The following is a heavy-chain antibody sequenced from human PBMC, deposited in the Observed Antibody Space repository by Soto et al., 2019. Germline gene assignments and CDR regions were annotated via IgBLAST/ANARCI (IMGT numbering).Heavy chain of an antibody. CDR3: ARDLGYYDSSGYFDY. D-gene: IGHD3-22*01. Sequence: GGSLRLSCAASGFTFSDYYMSWIRQAPGKGLEWVSYVSSSDTIISYADSVKGRFTISRDNAKNSLYLQMNSLRAEDTAVYYCARDLGYYDSSGYFDYWGQGTLVTVSS. CDR2: VSSSDTII. CDR1: GFTFSDYY. J-gene: IGHJ4*02. V-gene: IGHV3-11*01.